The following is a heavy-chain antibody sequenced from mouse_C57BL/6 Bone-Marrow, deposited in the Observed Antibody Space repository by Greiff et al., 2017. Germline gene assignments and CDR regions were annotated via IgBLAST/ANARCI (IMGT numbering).Heavy chain of an antibody. CDR3: ARRGWAMDY. CDR1: GYTFTSYW. V-gene: IGHV1-64*01. J-gene: IGHJ4*01. CDR2: IHPNSGST. Sequence: LVESGAELVKPGASVKLSCKASGYTFTSYWMHWVKQRPGQGLEWIGMIHPNSGSTNYNEKFKSKATLTVDKSSSTAYMQLSSLTSEDSAVYYCARRGWAMDYWGQGTSVTVSS. D-gene: IGHD3-3*01.